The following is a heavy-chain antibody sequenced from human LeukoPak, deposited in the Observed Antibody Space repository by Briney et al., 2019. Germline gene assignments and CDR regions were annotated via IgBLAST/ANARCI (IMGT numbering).Heavy chain of an antibody. CDR3: AGGRWLQSSAPFDY. V-gene: IGHV4-34*01. D-gene: IGHD5-24*01. J-gene: IGHJ4*02. CDR1: GGAIRSYY. Sequence: SETLSLTCIVSGGAIRSYYWSWIRQPPGKGLEWIGEINHSGSTNYNPSLKSRVTISVDTSKNQFSLKLSSVTAADTAVYYCAGGRWLQSSAPFDYWGQGTLVTVSS. CDR2: INHSGST.